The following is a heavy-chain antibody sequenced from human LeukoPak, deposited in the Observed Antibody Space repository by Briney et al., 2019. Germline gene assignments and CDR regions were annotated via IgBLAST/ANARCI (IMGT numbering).Heavy chain of an antibody. CDR3: ARGVSYGGCFDY. Sequence: SGGSLRLSCAASGFTFSSYSMNWVRQAPGKGLEWVSSISSSSSYIYYADSVKGRFTISRDNSKNTLYLQMNSLRAEDTAVYYCARGVSYGGCFDYWGQGTLVTVSS. J-gene: IGHJ4*02. CDR1: GFTFSSYS. CDR2: ISSSSSYI. D-gene: IGHD4-23*01. V-gene: IGHV3-21*04.